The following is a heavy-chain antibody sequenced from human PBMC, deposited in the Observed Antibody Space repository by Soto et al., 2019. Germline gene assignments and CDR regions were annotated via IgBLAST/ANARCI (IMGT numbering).Heavy chain of an antibody. J-gene: IGHJ4*02. D-gene: IGHD2-21*01. CDR1: GGSITSTYSY. Sequence: QLQLQESGPGLAKPSETLSLTCTVSGGSITSTYSYWGWLRQPPGKGLKWIGSVYYTGTTNYKPSLESRVTISAHSCKNLFSLKLSPVTAADAAVYYFAGHPAHTELTAYATPVVDYWGQGTLFTVSS. V-gene: IGHV4-39*01. CDR2: VYYTGTT. CDR3: AGHPAHTELTAYATPVVDY.